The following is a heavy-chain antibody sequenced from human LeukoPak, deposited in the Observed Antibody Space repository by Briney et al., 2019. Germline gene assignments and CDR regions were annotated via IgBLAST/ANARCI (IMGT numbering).Heavy chain of an antibody. Sequence: GGSLRLSCAASGFTFSSYAMSWVRQAPGKGLEWVSYITRSSSAKFYADSVKGRFTISRDNAENLLYLQMNSLRAEDTAVYYCTRDQEGSDYWGQGTLVTVSS. J-gene: IGHJ4*02. CDR2: ITRSSSAK. V-gene: IGHV3-48*01. CDR1: GFTFSSYA. CDR3: TRDQEGSDY.